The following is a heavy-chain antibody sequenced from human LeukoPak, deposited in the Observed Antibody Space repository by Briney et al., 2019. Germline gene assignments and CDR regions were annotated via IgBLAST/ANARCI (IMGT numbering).Heavy chain of an antibody. J-gene: IGHJ4*02. V-gene: IGHV4-39*01. CDR1: GGSISSSSYY. D-gene: IGHD1-26*01. Sequence: SETLSLTCTVSGGSISSSSYYWGWIRQPPGKGLEWIGSIYYSGSTYYNPSLKSRVTISVDTSKNQFSLKLSSVTAADTAVYYCARQGRVDDWDSDYWGQGTPVTVSS. CDR2: IYYSGST. CDR3: ARQGRVDDWDSDY.